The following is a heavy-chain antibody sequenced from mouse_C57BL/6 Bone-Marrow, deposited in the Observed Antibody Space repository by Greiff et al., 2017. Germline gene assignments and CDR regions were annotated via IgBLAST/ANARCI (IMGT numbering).Heavy chain of an antibody. Sequence: QVQLQQSGAELVRPGASVTLSCKASGYTFTDYEMHWVKQTPVHGLEWIGANDPETGGTAYNQKFKGKAILTADKSSSTAYMELRSLTSEDSAVYYCTRGRWLRGYFDYWGQGTTLTVSS. V-gene: IGHV1-15*01. CDR3: TRGRWLRGYFDY. D-gene: IGHD2-2*01. J-gene: IGHJ2*01. CDR2: NDPETGGT. CDR1: GYTFTDYE.